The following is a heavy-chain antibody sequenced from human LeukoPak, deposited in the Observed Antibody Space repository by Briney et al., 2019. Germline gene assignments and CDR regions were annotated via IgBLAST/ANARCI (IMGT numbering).Heavy chain of an antibody. J-gene: IGHJ4*02. Sequence: ASVKVSCTVSGYTLTELSMHWVRQAPGKGLGWMGGFDPEDGETIYAQKFQGRVTMTEDTSTDTAYMELSSLRSEDTAVYCCATSGGYYRPPFDYWGQGTLVTVSS. V-gene: IGHV1-24*01. CDR2: FDPEDGET. CDR1: GYTLTELS. CDR3: ATSGGYYRPPFDY. D-gene: IGHD3-10*01.